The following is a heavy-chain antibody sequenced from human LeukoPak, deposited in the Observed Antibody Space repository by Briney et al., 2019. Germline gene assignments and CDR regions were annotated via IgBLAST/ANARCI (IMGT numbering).Heavy chain of an antibody. J-gene: IGHJ4*02. Sequence: QPGRSLRLSCAASGITFSTYGMHWVRQAPGKGLEWVAVISYDGRNKYYADSVKGRFTISRDNSKNTLSPQMNSLRGEDTAVYYCATQAGPTRVGDYWGQGTLVTVSS. CDR2: ISYDGRNK. D-gene: IGHD1-26*01. CDR3: ATQAGPTRVGDY. CDR1: GITFSTYG. V-gene: IGHV3-30*03.